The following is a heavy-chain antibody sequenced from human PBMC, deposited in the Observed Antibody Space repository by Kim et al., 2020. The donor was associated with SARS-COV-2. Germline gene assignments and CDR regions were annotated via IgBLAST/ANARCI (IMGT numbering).Heavy chain of an antibody. Sequence: GGSLRLSCAASGFTFSSYAMNWVRQAPGKGLEWVAVIRCGGGSTYYADSVKGRFTISRDNSKNTLYLQMNSLRAEDTAVYYCAKGLAARPDAFDYWGQGTLVTVSS. CDR1: GFTFSSYA. J-gene: IGHJ4*02. D-gene: IGHD6-6*01. CDR2: IRCGGGST. CDR3: AKGLAARPDAFDY. V-gene: IGHV3-23*01.